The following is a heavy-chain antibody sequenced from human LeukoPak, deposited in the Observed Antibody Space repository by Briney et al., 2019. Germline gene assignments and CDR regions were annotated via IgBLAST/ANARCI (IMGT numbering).Heavy chain of an antibody. Sequence: PSETLSLTCTVSGGSISSSSYYWGWIRQPPGKGLEWIGSIYYSGSTNYNPSLKSRVTISVDTSKNQFSLKLSSVTAADTAVYYCARESRGYYYYYMDVWGKGTTVTISS. V-gene: IGHV4-39*07. D-gene: IGHD2-2*01. J-gene: IGHJ6*03. CDR3: ARESRGYYYYYMDV. CDR2: IYYSGST. CDR1: GGSISSSSYY.